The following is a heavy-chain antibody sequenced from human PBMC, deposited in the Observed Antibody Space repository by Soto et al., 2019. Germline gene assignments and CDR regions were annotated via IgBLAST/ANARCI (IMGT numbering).Heavy chain of an antibody. J-gene: IGHJ4*02. D-gene: IGHD3-22*01. CDR1: GYSFTSYW. Sequence: PGESLKISCKGSGYSFTSYWISWVRQMPGKGLEWMGRIDPSDSYTNYSPSFQGHVTISADKSISTAYLQWSSLKASDTAMYYCASQTYYYDSSGYYYPDYWGQGTLVTVPQ. CDR3: ASQTYYYDSSGYYYPDY. V-gene: IGHV5-10-1*01. CDR2: IDPSDSYT.